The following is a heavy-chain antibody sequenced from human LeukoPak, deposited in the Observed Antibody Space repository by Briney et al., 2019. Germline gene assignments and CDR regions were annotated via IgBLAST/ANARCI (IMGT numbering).Heavy chain of an antibody. J-gene: IGHJ3*02. CDR1: GGSFSGYY. CDR2: INHSGST. Sequence: SETLSLTCAVYGGSFSGYYWSWIRQPPGKGLEWIGEINHSGSTNYNPSLKSRVTISVDTSKNQFSLKLSSVTAADTAVYYCARGFPILLWFGERHGDAFDIWGQGTMVTVSS. D-gene: IGHD3-10*01. V-gene: IGHV4-34*01. CDR3: ARGFPILLWFGERHGDAFDI.